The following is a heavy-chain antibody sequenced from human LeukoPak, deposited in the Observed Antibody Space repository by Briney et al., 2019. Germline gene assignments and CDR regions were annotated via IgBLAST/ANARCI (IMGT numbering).Heavy chain of an antibody. D-gene: IGHD1-26*01. CDR2: INPNSGGT. CDR1: GYTFTGYY. Sequence: ASVKVSCKASGYTFTGYYMHWVRQAPGQGLEWMGWINPNSGGTNYAQKLQGRVTMTTDTSTSTAYMELRSLRSDDTAVYYCAIGYSGSYYFDYWGQGTLVTVSS. V-gene: IGHV1-2*02. J-gene: IGHJ4*02. CDR3: AIGYSGSYYFDY.